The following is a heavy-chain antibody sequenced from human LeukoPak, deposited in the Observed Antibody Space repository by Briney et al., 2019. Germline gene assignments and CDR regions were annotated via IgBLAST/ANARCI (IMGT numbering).Heavy chain of an antibody. CDR1: GGSISSSSYY. D-gene: IGHD3-10*01. V-gene: IGHV4-39*07. CDR3: ARDSGGGSGSYYRYFDY. J-gene: IGHJ4*02. Sequence: PSETLSLTCTVSGGSISSSSYYWGWIRQPPGKGLEWIGSIYHSGSTHYNSSLKSRVTTSVDTSKNQFSLKLTSMTAADTAVYYCARDSGGGSGSYYRYFDYWGQGTLVTVSS. CDR2: IYHSGST.